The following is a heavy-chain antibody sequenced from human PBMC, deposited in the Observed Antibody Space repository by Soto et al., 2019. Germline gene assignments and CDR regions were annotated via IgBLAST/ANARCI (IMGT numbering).Heavy chain of an antibody. CDR2: IYYSGST. D-gene: IGHD2-15*01. CDR3: ASLTLVVVAATPSPAFDI. J-gene: IGHJ3*02. Sequence: SETQSLTCTVSGGYIRSSSCYWGWIRQPPGKGLEWIGSIYYSGSTYYNPSLKSRVTISVDTSKNQFSLKLSSVTAADTAVYYCASLTLVVVAATPSPAFDIWGQGTMVTVSS. CDR1: GGYIRSSSCY. V-gene: IGHV4-39*01.